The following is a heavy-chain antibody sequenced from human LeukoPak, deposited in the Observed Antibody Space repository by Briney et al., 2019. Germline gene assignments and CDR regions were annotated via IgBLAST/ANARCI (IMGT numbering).Heavy chain of an antibody. CDR1: GYTFTSYD. CDR2: MNPNSGNT. V-gene: IGHV1-8*01. D-gene: IGHD5-18*01. Sequence: GASVKVSCKASGYTFTSYDIKWVRQATGQGLEWMGWMNPNSGNTGYAQKFQGRVTMTRNTSISTAYMELSSLRSEDTAVYYCARDFAAMATNGFDIWGQGTMVTVSP. CDR3: ARDFAAMATNGFDI. J-gene: IGHJ3*02.